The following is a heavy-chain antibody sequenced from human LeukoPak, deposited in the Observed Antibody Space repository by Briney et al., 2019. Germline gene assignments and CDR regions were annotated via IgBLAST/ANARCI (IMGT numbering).Heavy chain of an antibody. D-gene: IGHD6-13*01. CDR2: ISSSSSYI. Sequence: GGSLRLSCVASGFTFSNYGMNWVRQAPGKGLEWVSSISSSSSYIYYADSVKGRFTISRDNSKNTLYLQMNSLRAEDTAVYYCAKAASGGSSWYRDWGQGTLVTVSS. J-gene: IGHJ4*02. CDR1: GFTFSNYG. CDR3: AKAASGGSSWYRD. V-gene: IGHV3-21*01.